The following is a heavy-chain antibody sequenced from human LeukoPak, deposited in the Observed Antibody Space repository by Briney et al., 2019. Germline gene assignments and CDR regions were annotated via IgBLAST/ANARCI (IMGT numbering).Heavy chain of an antibody. D-gene: IGHD1-7*01. J-gene: IGHJ4*02. V-gene: IGHV6-1*01. CDR3: VKGTGTTGPFDY. Sequence: SQTLSLTCAISGDSVSSNSAAWNWIRQSPSRDLEWLGRTYYRSKWYDDYAVSVKSRITINPDTSKNQFSLQLNSVTPEDTAVYYCVKGTGTTGPFDYWGQGTLVTVSS. CDR2: TYYRSKWYD. CDR1: GDSVSSNSAA.